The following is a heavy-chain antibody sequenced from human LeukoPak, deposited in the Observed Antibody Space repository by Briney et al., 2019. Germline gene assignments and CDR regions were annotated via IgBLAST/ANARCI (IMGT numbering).Heavy chain of an antibody. V-gene: IGHV3-20*04. Sequence: GGSLGLSCAASGFTFSSYAMSWVRQAPGKGLEWVSGSNWNGASKGYADSVKGRFTISRDNAKKSVYLQMNSLRAEDTALYYCVRDAGGVFDYWGQGTLVTVSS. D-gene: IGHD3-10*01. CDR1: GFTFSSYA. J-gene: IGHJ4*02. CDR2: SNWNGASK. CDR3: VRDAGGVFDY.